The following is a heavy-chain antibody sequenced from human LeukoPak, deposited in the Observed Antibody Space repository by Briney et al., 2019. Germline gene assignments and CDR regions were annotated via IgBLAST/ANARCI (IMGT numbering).Heavy chain of an antibody. J-gene: IGHJ4*02. Sequence: ASVKVSCKASGYTFTSDDINWLRQATGQGLEWMGWMNPNSGNTGYAQKFQGRVTMTRNTSISTAYMELSSLRSEDTAVYYCARNTRRIWKSIDYWGQGTLVTVSS. CDR1: GYTFTSDD. V-gene: IGHV1-8*01. CDR2: MNPNSGNT. D-gene: IGHD1-1*01. CDR3: ARNTRRIWKSIDY.